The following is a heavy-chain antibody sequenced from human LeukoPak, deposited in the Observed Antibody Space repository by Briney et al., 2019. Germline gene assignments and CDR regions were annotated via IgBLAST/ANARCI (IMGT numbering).Heavy chain of an antibody. J-gene: IGHJ6*02. CDR3: AKDSYYDFWSGYYTDYYYYGMDV. CDR2: ISYDGSNK. D-gene: IGHD3-3*01. Sequence: GGSLRLSCAASGFTFSSYGMHWVRQAPGKGLEWVAVISYDGSNKYYADSVKGRFTISRDNSKNTLYLQMNSLRAEDTAVYCCAKDSYYDFWSGYYTDYYYYGMDVWGQGTTVTVSS. V-gene: IGHV3-30*18. CDR1: GFTFSSYG.